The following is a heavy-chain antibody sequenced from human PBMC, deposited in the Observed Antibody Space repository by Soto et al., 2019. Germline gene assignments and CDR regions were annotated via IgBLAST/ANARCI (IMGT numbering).Heavy chain of an antibody. V-gene: IGHV3-7*01. CDR2: IKQDGSEE. Sequence: GGSLRLSCAASGFTCSNYWMSWVRQAPGKGLEWVANIKQDGSEEYYVDSVKGRFIISRDTALKSLYLQMTSLRAEDTAVYYCARRRIALSAFDIWGQGTMVTVSS. CDR1: GFTCSNYW. D-gene: IGHD3-16*02. CDR3: ARRRIALSAFDI. J-gene: IGHJ3*02.